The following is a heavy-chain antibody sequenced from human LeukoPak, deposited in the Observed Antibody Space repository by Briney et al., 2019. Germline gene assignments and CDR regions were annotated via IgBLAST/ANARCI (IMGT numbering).Heavy chain of an antibody. CDR2: IYTSGST. V-gene: IGHV4-61*02. Sequence: SETLSLTCTVSGGSISSGSYYWSWIRQPAGKGLEWIGRIYTSGSTNYNPSLKSRVTISVDTSKNQFSLKLSSVTAADTAVYYCAREVEVRGVIIRRKGYNWFDPWGQGTLVTVSS. CDR1: GGSISSGSYY. CDR3: AREVEVRGVIIRRKGYNWFDP. J-gene: IGHJ5*02. D-gene: IGHD3-10*01.